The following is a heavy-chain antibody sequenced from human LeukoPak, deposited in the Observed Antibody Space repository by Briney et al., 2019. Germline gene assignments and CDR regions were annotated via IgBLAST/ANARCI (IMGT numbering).Heavy chain of an antibody. Sequence: ASVKVSCKASGYTFTSYDINWVRRATGQGLEWMGWMNPNSGNTGYAQKFQGRVTMTRNTSISTAYMELSSLRSEDTAVYYCARLALKPHYDFWSGYWDDYYGMDVWGQGTTVTVSS. J-gene: IGHJ6*02. D-gene: IGHD3-3*01. CDR2: MNPNSGNT. V-gene: IGHV1-8*01. CDR3: ARLALKPHYDFWSGYWDDYYGMDV. CDR1: GYTFTSYD.